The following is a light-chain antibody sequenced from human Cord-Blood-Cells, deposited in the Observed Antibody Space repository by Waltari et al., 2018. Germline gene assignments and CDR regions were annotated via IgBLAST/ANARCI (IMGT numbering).Light chain of an antibody. CDR3: QQRSNWPLT. Sequence: DIVLPQSPATLSLSPGERAHLSCRASQRVRSYLAWYQQKPGQAPRPPIYDASNRATGIPARFSGSGSGTDFTLNISGLEPEDFAVYYWQQRSNWPLTFCGGTKVWMK. CDR2: DAS. CDR1: QRVRSY. V-gene: IGKV3-11*01. J-gene: IGKJ4*01.